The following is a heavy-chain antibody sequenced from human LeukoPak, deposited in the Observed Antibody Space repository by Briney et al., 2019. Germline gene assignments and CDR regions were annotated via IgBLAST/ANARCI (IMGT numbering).Heavy chain of an antibody. D-gene: IGHD3-16*02. CDR3: ARAPCDYVWGSYRNFDS. V-gene: IGHV1-69*05. Sequence: SVSVSCTASGGTFSSYAISWVRQAPGQGLEWMGRIISIFGTAYNAQKFQRRVTITTHEPKRTAYIELSSLRSEDTPVYYCARAPCDYVWGSYRNFDSCGQRGL. CDR1: GGTFSSYA. J-gene: IGHJ4*02. CDR2: IISIFGTA.